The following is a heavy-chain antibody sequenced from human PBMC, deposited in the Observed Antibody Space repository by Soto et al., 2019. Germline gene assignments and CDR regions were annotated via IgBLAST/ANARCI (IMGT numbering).Heavy chain of an antibody. Sequence: PXGSLRLSCAASGFTFGTYIMHWVRQAPGKGLEWVAVLGYDGSNKFYADSVKGRFTISRDNSKNTLYLQMNSLRAEDTAVYYCANGPYYDFWSGPTEDYWAQGTLVTVPS. D-gene: IGHD3-3*01. V-gene: IGHV3-30*18. CDR2: LGYDGSNK. J-gene: IGHJ4*02. CDR3: ANGPYYDFWSGPTEDY. CDR1: GFTFGTYI.